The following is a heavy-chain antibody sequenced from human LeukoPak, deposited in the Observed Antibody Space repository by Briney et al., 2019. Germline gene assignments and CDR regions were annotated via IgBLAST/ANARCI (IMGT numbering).Heavy chain of an antibody. CDR1: GGTFSSYA. Sequence: ASVKVSCKASGGTFSSYAISWVRQAPGQGLEWMGWISPYNGNTNFAQKLQGRVTMTTDTPTRTAYMELRSLRSDDTAVYYCARVNLRAFDFWGQGTLVTVSS. V-gene: IGHV1-18*01. J-gene: IGHJ4*02. CDR2: ISPYNGNT. CDR3: ARVNLRAFDF.